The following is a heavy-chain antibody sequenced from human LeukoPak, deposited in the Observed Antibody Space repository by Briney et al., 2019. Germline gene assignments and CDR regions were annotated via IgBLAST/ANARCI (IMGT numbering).Heavy chain of an antibody. J-gene: IGHJ3*02. V-gene: IGHV1-2*02. CDR3: VLWFGEGSGAFDI. CDR1: GYTFTGYY. CDR2: INPNSGGT. D-gene: IGHD3-10*01. Sequence: ASVTVSCKASGYTFTGYYMHWVRQAPGQGLEWMGWINPNSGGTNYAQKFQGRVTMTRDTSISTAYMELSRLRSDDTAVYYCVLWFGEGSGAFDIWGQGTMVTVSS.